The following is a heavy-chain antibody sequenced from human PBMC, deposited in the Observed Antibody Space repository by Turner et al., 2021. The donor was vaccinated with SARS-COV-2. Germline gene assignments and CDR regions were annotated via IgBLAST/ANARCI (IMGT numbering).Heavy chain of an antibody. D-gene: IGHD6-13*01. J-gene: IGHJ6*02. CDR1: GGTFSTYT. CDR2: IIPILGIT. CDR3: ARDEEGIAAAYYYAMDV. Sequence: QVQLVQSGAEVKKPGSSVKVSCKASGGTFSTYTISWVRQAPGQGLEWMGRIIPILGITTYAKKFQGRVTITADKSTSTAYMELSSLRSEDTAVYYCARDEEGIAAAYYYAMDVWGQGTTVTVSS. V-gene: IGHV1-69*08.